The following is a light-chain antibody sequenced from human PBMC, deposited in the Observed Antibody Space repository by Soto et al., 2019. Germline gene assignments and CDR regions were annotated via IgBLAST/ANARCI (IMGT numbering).Light chain of an antibody. V-gene: IGKV3-11*01. Sequence: EIVLTQSPATLSLSPGERATLSCRASQSVSNYLAWFQQKPGQAPRLLIYGASNRATGIPARFSGSGSGTDVTLTISSLEPEDFAVYYCQQRSSWPLLTFGGGTKVEI. CDR3: QQRSSWPLLT. J-gene: IGKJ4*02. CDR2: GAS. CDR1: QSVSNY.